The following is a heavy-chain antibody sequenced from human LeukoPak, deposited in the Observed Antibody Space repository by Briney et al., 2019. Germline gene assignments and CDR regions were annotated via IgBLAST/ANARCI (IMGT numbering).Heavy chain of an antibody. CDR1: DGSISTYY. CDR2: MYNTGST. Sequence: PSETLSLTCTVSDGSISTYYWSWIRQTPGKGLEWIGYMYNTGSTHYNPSLKSRVSISVDTSKNQFSLKLSSVTAADTALYYCASEVPFGYRFDYWGQGTLVTVSS. V-gene: IGHV4-59*01. CDR3: ASEVPFGYRFDY. J-gene: IGHJ4*02. D-gene: IGHD5-18*01.